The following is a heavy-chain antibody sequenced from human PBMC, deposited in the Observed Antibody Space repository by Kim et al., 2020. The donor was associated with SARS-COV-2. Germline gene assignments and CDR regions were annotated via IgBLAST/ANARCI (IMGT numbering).Heavy chain of an antibody. V-gene: IGHV3-30-3*01. J-gene: IGHJ4*02. D-gene: IGHD4-17*01. CDR3: AGTPTVTNLFVEGDDY. CDR2: ISYDGSNK. CDR1: GFTFSSYA. Sequence: GGSLRLSCAASGFTFSSYAMHWVRQAPGKGLEWVAVISYDGSNKYYADSVKGRFTISRDNSKNTLYLQMNSLRAEDTAVYYCAGTPTVTNLFVEGDDYWGQGTLVTVSS.